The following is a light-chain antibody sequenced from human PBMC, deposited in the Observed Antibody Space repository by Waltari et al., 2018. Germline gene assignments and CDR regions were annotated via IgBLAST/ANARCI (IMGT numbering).Light chain of an antibody. V-gene: IGLV2-11*01. Sequence: QXAXSQPLSVSXSXGXSVTISCXGXSXDVXXXXXVSXXQQFPGKAPNLIIYDVTRRHSGVPDRFSGSKSXNTASLTISGLQXXDEATYYCCXRAGXXXXLXGGXTKVTVL. CDR1: SXDVXXXXX. J-gene: IGLJ2*01. CDR2: DVT. CDR3: CXRAGXXXXL.